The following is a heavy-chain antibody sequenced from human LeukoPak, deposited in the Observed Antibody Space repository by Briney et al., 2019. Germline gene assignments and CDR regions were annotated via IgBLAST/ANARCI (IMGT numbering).Heavy chain of an antibody. D-gene: IGHD2-2*01. CDR2: IYYSGST. Sequence: PGGSLRLSCAASGFTFSSYWMHWVRQAPGKGLEWIGYIYYSGSTYYNPSLKSRVTISVDTSKNQFSLKLSSVTAADTAVYYCARVGAGTRAFDIWGQGAMVTVSS. CDR3: ARVGAGTRAFDI. J-gene: IGHJ3*02. CDR1: GFTFSSYW. V-gene: IGHV4-59*06.